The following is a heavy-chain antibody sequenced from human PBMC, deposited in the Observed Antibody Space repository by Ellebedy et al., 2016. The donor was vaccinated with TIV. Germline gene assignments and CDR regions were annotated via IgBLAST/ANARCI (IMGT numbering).Heavy chain of an antibody. Sequence: GESLKISCTASQFSLTNYWMSLVRQAPGKGLEWVAKINQDGSDQYYVDSVKGRFTVSRDNARNSLFLQMNSLRVEDSAVYYCATDGAYGDYRFPAHAFEMWGPGTMVTVSS. CDR2: INQDGSDQ. J-gene: IGHJ3*02. CDR1: QFSLTNYW. CDR3: ATDGAYGDYRFPAHAFEM. V-gene: IGHV3-7*01. D-gene: IGHD4-17*01.